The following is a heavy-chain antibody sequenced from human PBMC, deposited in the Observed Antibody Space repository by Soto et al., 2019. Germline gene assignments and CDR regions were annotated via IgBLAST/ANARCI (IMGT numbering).Heavy chain of an antibody. D-gene: IGHD3-3*01. Sequence: GGSLRLSCAASGLTFSSYWMHWVRQAPGKGLVWVSRINSDGSSTSYADSVKGRFTISRDTSKNTLYLQMYSLRGEDTAVYYCAKNPHYDFWSDSPNWFDPWGQGTLVTVSS. CDR3: AKNPHYDFWSDSPNWFDP. V-gene: IGHV3-74*01. J-gene: IGHJ5*02. CDR2: INSDGSST. CDR1: GLTFSSYW.